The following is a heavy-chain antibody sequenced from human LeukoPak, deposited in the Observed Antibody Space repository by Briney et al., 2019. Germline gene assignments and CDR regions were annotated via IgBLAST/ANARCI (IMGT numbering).Heavy chain of an antibody. D-gene: IGHD3/OR15-3a*01. CDR3: ARVGTGSRFDVADH. CDR1: GGSFSGYY. J-gene: IGHJ5*02. Sequence: SETLSLTCAVYGGSFSGYYWSWIRQPPGKGLEWIGEINHSGSTNYNPSLKSRVTISVDTSKNQFSLKLSSVTAADTAVYYCARVGTGSRFDVADHWGQGTLVAVTS. V-gene: IGHV4-34*01. CDR2: INHSGST.